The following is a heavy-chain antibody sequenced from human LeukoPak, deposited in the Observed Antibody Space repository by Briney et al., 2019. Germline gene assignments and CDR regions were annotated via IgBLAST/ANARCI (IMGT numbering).Heavy chain of an antibody. CDR3: AREKGTTGTTLDY. D-gene: IGHD1-1*01. CDR2: IYHSGST. CDR1: GASITNDNW. Sequence: SETLSLTCAVSGASITNDNWWSWVRQTPGKGLEWIGEIYHSGSTNYNPSLKSRVTISVDKSKNQFSLKLSSVTAADTAVYYCAREKGTTGTTLDYWGQGTLVTVSS. V-gene: IGHV4-4*02. J-gene: IGHJ4*02.